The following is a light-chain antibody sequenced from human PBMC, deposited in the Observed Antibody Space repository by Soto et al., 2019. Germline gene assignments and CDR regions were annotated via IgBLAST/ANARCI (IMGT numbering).Light chain of an antibody. Sequence: DIQMTQSPSTLSASVGDRVTITCRASQSISSWLAWYQQKPGKATKLLIYKASSLASGVRSRFSGSGSGTEFTLTISSLQPDDFATYYCQQYNSYPWTFGQGTKVEIK. CDR2: KAS. J-gene: IGKJ1*01. CDR3: QQYNSYPWT. CDR1: QSISSW. V-gene: IGKV1-5*03.